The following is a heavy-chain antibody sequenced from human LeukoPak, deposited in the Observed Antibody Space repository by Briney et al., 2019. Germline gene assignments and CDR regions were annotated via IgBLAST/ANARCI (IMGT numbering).Heavy chain of an antibody. Sequence: GGSLRLSSAASGFTFSSYWMHWVRPAPGKGLVWVSRINSDGSSTSYAGAVKGRFTISRDNAKNTLYLQMSSLRAEDTAVYYCARDPYSNNFFDYWGQGTLVTVSS. V-gene: IGHV3-74*01. CDR3: ARDPYSNNFFDY. D-gene: IGHD4-11*01. CDR1: GFTFSSYW. J-gene: IGHJ4*02. CDR2: INSDGSST.